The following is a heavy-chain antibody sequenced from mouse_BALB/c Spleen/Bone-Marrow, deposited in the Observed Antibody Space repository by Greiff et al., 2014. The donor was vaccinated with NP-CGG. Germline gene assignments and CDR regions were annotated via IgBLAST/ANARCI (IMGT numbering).Heavy chain of an antibody. CDR2: INPANGNT. Sequence: VQLQQSGAELVKPGAPVKLSCTASGFNIKDTYMHWVKQRPEQGLEWIGRINPANGNTKYDPKFQGKATITADTSSNTAYLQLSSLTSEDTAVYYCARYYYGSSYFAYRGQGTLVTVSA. J-gene: IGHJ3*01. CDR3: ARYYYGSSYFAY. V-gene: IGHV14-3*02. D-gene: IGHD1-1*01. CDR1: GFNIKDTY.